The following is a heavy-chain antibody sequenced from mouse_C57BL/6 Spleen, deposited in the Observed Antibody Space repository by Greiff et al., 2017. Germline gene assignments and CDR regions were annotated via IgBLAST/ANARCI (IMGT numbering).Heavy chain of an antibody. Sequence: VQLQQPVAELVKPGASVKMSCKASGYTFTSYWITWVKQRPGQGLEWIGDIYPGSGSTNYNEKFKSKATLTVDTSSSTAYMQLSSLTSEDSAVYYCARAYDGYYGYFDVWGTGTTVTVSS. J-gene: IGHJ1*03. CDR1: GYTFTSYW. CDR3: ARAYDGYYGYFDV. V-gene: IGHV1-55*01. D-gene: IGHD2-3*01. CDR2: IYPGSGST.